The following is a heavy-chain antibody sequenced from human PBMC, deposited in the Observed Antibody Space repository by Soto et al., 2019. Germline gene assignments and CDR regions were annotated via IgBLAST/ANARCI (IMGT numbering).Heavy chain of an antibody. Sequence: GGSLRLSCAASGFTFSSYWMSWVRQAPGKGLEWVANIKQDGSEKYYVDSVKGRFTISRDNAKNSLYLQMNSLRAEDTAVYYCARSHSGYDLNFDYWGQGTLVTVSS. D-gene: IGHD5-12*01. V-gene: IGHV3-7*01. CDR1: GFTFSSYW. CDR3: ARSHSGYDLNFDY. J-gene: IGHJ4*02. CDR2: IKQDGSEK.